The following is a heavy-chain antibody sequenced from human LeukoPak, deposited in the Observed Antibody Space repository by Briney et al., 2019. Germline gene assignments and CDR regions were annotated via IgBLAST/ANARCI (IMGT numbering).Heavy chain of an antibody. J-gene: IGHJ6*04. V-gene: IGHV3-64*02. CDR1: GFTFSSYA. CDR3: ARLHNYYYGMDV. CDR2: ISSNGVNT. Sequence: PGGSLRLSCPSSGFTFSSYAMHWVRQPPGKAPEYVSAISSNGVNTDYADSVRGRFTNSRDNSKNTLYLQMGSLRRDDIAVYYCARLHNYYYGMDVWGKGTTVTVSS.